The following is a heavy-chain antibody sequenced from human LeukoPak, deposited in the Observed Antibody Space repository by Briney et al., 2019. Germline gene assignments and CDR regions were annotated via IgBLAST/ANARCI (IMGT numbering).Heavy chain of an antibody. CDR2: INPNSGGT. CDR1: GYTFTDYY. CDR3: ARDIVVVVAATSDLGEFDY. V-gene: IGHV1-2*02. J-gene: IGHJ4*02. Sequence: ASVKVSCKASGYTFTDYYMHWVRQAPGQGLEWMGWINPNSGGTNYAQKFQGRVTMTRDTSISTAYMELSRLRSDDTAVYYCARDIVVVVAATSDLGEFDYWGQGTLVTVSS. D-gene: IGHD2-15*01.